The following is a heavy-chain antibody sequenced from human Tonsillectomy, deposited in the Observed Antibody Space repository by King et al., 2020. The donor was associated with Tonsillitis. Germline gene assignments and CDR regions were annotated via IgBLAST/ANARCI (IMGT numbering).Heavy chain of an antibody. CDR3: AKSTRPHYGDFFDASDT. CDR2: LSGSGGAT. V-gene: IGHV3-23*04. Sequence: VQLVESGGGLGQPGGSLRLSCAASGFTFSSYAMSWVLQAPGKGLEWVSVLSGSGGATDDAYSLKGRFSISGDNADQTLHLQRNSLRAEATALYYCAKSTRPHYGDFFDASDTWGQGTMVTVSS. J-gene: IGHJ3*02. CDR1: GFTFSSYA. D-gene: IGHD4-17*01.